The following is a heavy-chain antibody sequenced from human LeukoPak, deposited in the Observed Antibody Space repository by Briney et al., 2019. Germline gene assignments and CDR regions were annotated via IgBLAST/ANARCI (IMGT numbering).Heavy chain of an antibody. D-gene: IGHD6-19*01. CDR2: IKLDGREK. V-gene: IGHV3-7*05. CDR3: ARGGTVTGRFES. J-gene: IGHJ4*02. Sequence: PGGSLRLSCAAPGFTFSNFAMHWVRQAPGKGLEWVANIKLDGREKYYVDSVKGRFTISRDNAQNSLYLQMNSLRADDTAMYYCARGGTVTGRFESWGQGTLVTVSS. CDR1: GFTFSNFA.